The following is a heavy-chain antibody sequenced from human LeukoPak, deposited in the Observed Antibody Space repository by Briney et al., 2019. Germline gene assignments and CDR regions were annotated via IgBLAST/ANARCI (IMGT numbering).Heavy chain of an antibody. Sequence: GGSLRLSCAASGMTFSNHWMPWVRQAPGKGLVWVSLIKTDGRTTIYTDSVKGRFTISRDNGKGILYLQMNSLRAEDTGIYYCTTGPSYGYEWWGQGTVVTVSS. D-gene: IGHD3-16*01. V-gene: IGHV3-74*01. J-gene: IGHJ4*02. CDR2: IKTDGRTT. CDR3: TTGPSYGYEW. CDR1: GMTFSNHW.